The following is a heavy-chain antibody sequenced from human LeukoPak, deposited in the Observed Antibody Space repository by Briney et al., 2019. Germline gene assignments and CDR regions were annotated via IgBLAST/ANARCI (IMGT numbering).Heavy chain of an antibody. V-gene: IGHV4-4*02. D-gene: IGHD6-13*01. CDR1: GGSISSSNW. CDR3: ATGYSSSWYPYGMDV. J-gene: IGHJ6*02. Sequence: SGTLSLTCAVSGGSISSSNWWSWVRPPPGKGLEWIGEIYHSGSTNYNPSLKSRVTISVDTSKNQFSLKLSSVTAADTAVYYCATGYSSSWYPYGMDVWGQGTTVTVSS. CDR2: IYHSGST.